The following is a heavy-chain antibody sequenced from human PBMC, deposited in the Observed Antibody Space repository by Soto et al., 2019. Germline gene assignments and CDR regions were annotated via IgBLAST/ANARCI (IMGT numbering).Heavy chain of an antibody. CDR1: GFTVSNNY. V-gene: IGHV3-53*01. CDR2: IYSGGST. Sequence: GGSLILSCAASGFTVSNNYMRWVRQAPGKGLEWVSLIYSGGSTHYADSVKGRFTISRDNSKNTLYLQMNSLRVEDTAVYYCARDPPGIAASGGGGWGQGTLVTVS. CDR3: ARDPPGIAASGGGG. J-gene: IGHJ4*02. D-gene: IGHD6-13*01.